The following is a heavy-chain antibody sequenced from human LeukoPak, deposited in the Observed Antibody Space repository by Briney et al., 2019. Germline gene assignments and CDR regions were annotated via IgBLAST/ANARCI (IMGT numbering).Heavy chain of an antibody. CDR3: AKLYSGYDWLWGGHFDY. J-gene: IGHJ4*02. CDR2: ISGSGGST. V-gene: IGHV3-23*01. D-gene: IGHD5-12*01. Sequence: GGSLRLSCAASGFTFSSYAMSWVRQAPGKGLEWVSAISGSGGSTYYADSVKGRFTISRDNSKNTLYLQMNSLRAEDTAVYYCAKLYSGYDWLWGGHFDYWGQGTLVTVSS. CDR1: GFTFSSYA.